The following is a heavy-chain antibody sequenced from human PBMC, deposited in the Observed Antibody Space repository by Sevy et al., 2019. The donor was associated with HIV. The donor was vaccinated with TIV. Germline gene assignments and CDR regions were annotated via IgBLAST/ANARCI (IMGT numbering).Heavy chain of an antibody. Sequence: GGSLRPSCSTSGFNFDDYAMGWFRQVPGQGLEWLSFIRSKTYGGATEYAGSLRGRFTISRDDSKSVAYLHMDSLRAEDTGIYYCTRARITMLRKYFFDYWGQGTLVTVSS. V-gene: IGHV3-49*03. CDR1: GFNFDDYA. D-gene: IGHD3-10*01. CDR2: IRSKTYGGAT. J-gene: IGHJ4*02. CDR3: TRARITMLRKYFFDY.